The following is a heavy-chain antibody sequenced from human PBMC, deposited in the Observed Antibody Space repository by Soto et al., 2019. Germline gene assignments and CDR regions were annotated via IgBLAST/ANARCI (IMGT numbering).Heavy chain of an antibody. CDR1: GFTFDDYT. D-gene: IGHD3-22*01. Sequence: GGSLRLSCAASGFTFDDYTMHWVRQAPGKGLEWVSLISWDGGSTYYADSVKGRFTISRDNSKNSLYLQMNSLRTEDTTLYYCAKDSAEYYYDSSGPFDYWGQGTLVTVPS. J-gene: IGHJ4*02. CDR3: AKDSAEYYYDSSGPFDY. CDR2: ISWDGGST. V-gene: IGHV3-43*01.